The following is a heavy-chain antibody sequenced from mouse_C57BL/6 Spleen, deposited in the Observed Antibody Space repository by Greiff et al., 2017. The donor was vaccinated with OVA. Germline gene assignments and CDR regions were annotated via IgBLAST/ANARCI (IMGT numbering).Heavy chain of an antibody. CDR2: LDPETGGT. V-gene: IGHV1-15*01. CDR3: TSFGNYVWYFDV. D-gene: IGHD2-1*01. CDR1: GYTFTDYE. Sequence: VKLQASGAELVRPGASVTLSCKASGYTFTDYEMHWVKQPPVHGLEWIGALDPETGGTAYNQKFKGKAILTADKSSSTAYMELRSLTSEDSAVYYCTSFGNYVWYFDVWGTGTTVTVAS. J-gene: IGHJ1*03.